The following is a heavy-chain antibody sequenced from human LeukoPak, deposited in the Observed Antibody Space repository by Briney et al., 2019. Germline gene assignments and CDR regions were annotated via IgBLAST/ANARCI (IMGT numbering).Heavy chain of an antibody. J-gene: IGHJ5*02. V-gene: IGHV3-23*01. CDR3: AKGSSGYFVDL. Sequence: PGGSLRLSCAAPGFIFNNYGLIWVRQAPGKGLEWVSAISNDGGGRNYADFVKGRFTISRDNSKNTLFLQMNSLRAEDTAVYYCAKGSSGYFVDLWGQGTLVTVSS. D-gene: IGHD3-22*01. CDR2: ISNDGGGR. CDR1: GFIFNNYG.